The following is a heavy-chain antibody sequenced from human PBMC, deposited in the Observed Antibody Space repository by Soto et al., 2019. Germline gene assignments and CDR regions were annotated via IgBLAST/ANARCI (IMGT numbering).Heavy chain of an antibody. D-gene: IGHD1-26*01. CDR1: GFTFSSFG. Sequence: QVQLVESGGGVVQPGRSLRLSCAASGFTFSSFGMHWVRQAPGKGLEWVAVISYDGSNKYYAYSVKGRFTISRDNSKNTLYLQMNSLRAEDTAVYYCAKDIGATGLGGAFDYWGQGTLVTVSS. J-gene: IGHJ4*02. CDR3: AKDIGATGLGGAFDY. CDR2: ISYDGSNK. V-gene: IGHV3-30*18.